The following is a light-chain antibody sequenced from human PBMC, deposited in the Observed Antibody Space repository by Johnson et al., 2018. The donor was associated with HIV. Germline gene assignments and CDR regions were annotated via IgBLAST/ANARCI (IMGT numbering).Light chain of an antibody. V-gene: IGLV1-51*02. Sequence: QSVLTQPPSVSAAPGQKVTISCSGSSSDIESNYVSWYQQLPGAIPKLLIFENNKRPSGIPDRFSGSKSGTSATLGITGLQPGDEADYYCGTWDSSLSASYVFGTGTKVTVL. J-gene: IGLJ1*01. CDR2: ENN. CDR3: GTWDSSLSASYV. CDR1: SSDIESNY.